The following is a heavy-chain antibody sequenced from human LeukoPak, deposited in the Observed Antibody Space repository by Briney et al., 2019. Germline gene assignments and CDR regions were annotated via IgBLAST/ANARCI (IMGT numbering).Heavy chain of an antibody. V-gene: IGHV1-8*03. Sequence: GASVKVSCKASGYTFTSYGISWVRQAPGQGLEWMGWMNPNSGNTGYAQKFQGRVTITADKSTSTAYMELSSLRSEDTAVYYCARDQIDYGSGSYFFVFDIWGQGTMVTVSS. CDR3: ARDQIDYGSGSYFFVFDI. D-gene: IGHD3-10*01. CDR2: MNPNSGNT. CDR1: GYTFTSYG. J-gene: IGHJ3*02.